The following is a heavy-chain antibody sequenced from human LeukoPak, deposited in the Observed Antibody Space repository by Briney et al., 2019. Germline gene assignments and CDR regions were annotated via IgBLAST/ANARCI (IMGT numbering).Heavy chain of an antibody. Sequence: SETLSLTCTVSGGSISSYYWSWIRQPPGKGLEWIGYIYYSGSTYYNPSLKSRVTISVDTSKNQFSLKLSSVTAADTAVYYCARHCYDSSGYPLELDYWGQGTLVTVSS. CDR3: ARHCYDSSGYPLELDY. CDR1: GGSISSYY. V-gene: IGHV4-59*08. CDR2: IYYSGST. J-gene: IGHJ4*02. D-gene: IGHD3-22*01.